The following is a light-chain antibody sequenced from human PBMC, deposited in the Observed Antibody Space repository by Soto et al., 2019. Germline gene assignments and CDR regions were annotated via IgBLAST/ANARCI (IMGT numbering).Light chain of an antibody. CDR3: GTWDSSLTAVV. J-gene: IGLJ2*01. Sequence: QSVLTQPPSVSAAPGQKVTISCSGSSSNIGDNYVSWYQQLPGTAPTLLIHDNDKRPSGIPDRFSGSKSGTSAALGITGLQTGDEADYYCGTWDSSLTAVVFGGGTKVTVL. CDR2: DND. V-gene: IGLV1-51*01. CDR1: SSNIGDNY.